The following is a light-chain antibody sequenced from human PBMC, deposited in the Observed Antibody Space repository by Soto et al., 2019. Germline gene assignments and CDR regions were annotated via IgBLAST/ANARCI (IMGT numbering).Light chain of an antibody. CDR1: QSLLHSNGYNY. CDR2: LGS. J-gene: IGKJ2*01. CDR3: MQALQTPYT. Sequence: DIVMTQSPLSLPVTPGEPASISCRSSQSLLHSNGYNYLDWYLQKPGQSPQLLINLGSNRASGVPDRFSGSGSGTYLTVTISRVEAEDVGVYYCMQALQTPYTFGQGTKLEIK. V-gene: IGKV2-28*01.